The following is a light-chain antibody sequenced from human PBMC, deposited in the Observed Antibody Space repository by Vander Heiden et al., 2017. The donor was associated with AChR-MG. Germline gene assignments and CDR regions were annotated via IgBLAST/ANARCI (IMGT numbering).Light chain of an antibody. CDR1: SSNIGAGYD. J-gene: IGLJ1*01. V-gene: IGLV1-40*01. CDR3: QSYDSSLSGYV. CDR2: GDD. Sequence: QSVLTQSPSVSGAPGQRVTISCTGSSSNIGAGYDVHWYQHLPVAAPKLLICGDDRRPSGVPDRFSGSKSGTSASLAITGLQAEDEADYYCQSYDSSLSGYVFGTGTKVTVL.